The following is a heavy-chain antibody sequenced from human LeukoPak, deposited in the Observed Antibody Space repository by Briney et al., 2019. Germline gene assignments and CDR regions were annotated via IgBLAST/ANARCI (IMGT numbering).Heavy chain of an antibody. CDR2: INHSGST. J-gene: IGHJ5*02. CDR1: GGSFSGYY. Sequence: PSETLSLTCAVYGGSFSGYYWSWIRQPPGEGLEWIGEINHSGSTNYNPSLKSRVTISVDTSKNQFSLKLSSVTAADTAVYYCARGLRQAAGTQEVNWFDPWGQGTLVTVSS. D-gene: IGHD6-13*01. CDR3: ARGLRQAAGTQEVNWFDP. V-gene: IGHV4-34*01.